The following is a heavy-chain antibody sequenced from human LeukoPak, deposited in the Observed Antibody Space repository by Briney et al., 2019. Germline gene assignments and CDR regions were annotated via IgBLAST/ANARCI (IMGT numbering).Heavy chain of an antibody. CDR2: LYSDGNT. V-gene: IGHV3-66*01. Sequence: GGSLRLSCAAPGFIVSSNYMSWVRQAPGKGPEWVSVLYSDGNTYYTDSVKGRFTISRDNSKNTLYLQMNSLRAEDTAVYYCARDLDGDSSSPDLYNWFDPWGQGTLVTVSS. J-gene: IGHJ5*02. D-gene: IGHD6-6*01. CDR1: GFIVSSNY. CDR3: ARDLDGDSSSPDLYNWFDP.